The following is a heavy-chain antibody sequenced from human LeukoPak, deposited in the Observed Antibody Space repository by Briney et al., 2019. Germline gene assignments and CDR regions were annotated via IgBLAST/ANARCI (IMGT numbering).Heavy chain of an antibody. J-gene: IGHJ5*02. CDR2: ISASGGDT. CDR3: AKDVRRCNGACT. Sequence: PGGSLRLSCAPSGFSFSTYSFSWVRQAPGKGLEWVSGISASGGDTFYADSVKGRFTISRDNSKNTLSLQMNSLRVEDTAIYYCAKDVRRCNGACTWGQGTLVTVSS. CDR1: GFSFSTYS. D-gene: IGHD2-8*01. V-gene: IGHV3-23*01.